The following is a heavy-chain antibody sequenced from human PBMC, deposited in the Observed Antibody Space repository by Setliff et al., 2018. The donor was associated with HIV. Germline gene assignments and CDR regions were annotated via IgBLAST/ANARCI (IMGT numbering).Heavy chain of an antibody. CDR3: AREGIAAAGWYFDL. J-gene: IGHJ2*01. D-gene: IGHD6-13*01. V-gene: IGHV1-46*02. CDR1: GDNFNSHS. CDR2: INPSGGST. Sequence: ASVKVSCKASGDNFNSHSISWVRQAPGQGLEWMGIINPSGGSTSYAQKFQGRVIMTTDTSTSTAYMELKSLRSDDTAVYFCAREGIAAAGWYFDLWGRGTLVTVSS.